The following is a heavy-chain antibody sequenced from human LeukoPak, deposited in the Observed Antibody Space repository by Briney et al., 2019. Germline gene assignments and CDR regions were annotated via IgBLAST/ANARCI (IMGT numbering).Heavy chain of an antibody. Sequence: PSETLSLTCTVSGGSISSSSYYWGWIRQPPGKGLEWIGSIYYSGSTYYNPSLKSRVTISVDTSKNQFSLKLSSVTAADTAVYYCAREGGEWSSYDYWGQGTLVTVSS. V-gene: IGHV4-39*02. CDR1: GGSISSSSYY. CDR2: IYYSGST. D-gene: IGHD3-3*01. CDR3: AREGGEWSSYDY. J-gene: IGHJ4*02.